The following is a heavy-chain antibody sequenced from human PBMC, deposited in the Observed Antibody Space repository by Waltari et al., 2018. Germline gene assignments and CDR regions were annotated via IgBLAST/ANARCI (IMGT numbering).Heavy chain of an antibody. D-gene: IGHD6-6*01. CDR3: ARKRSRRSIYSSSPNPLDY. CDR1: GGSFSGYY. CDR2: CRQSGTT. V-gene: IGHV4-34*01. Sequence: QVRLQQWGPGLLKPSETLSLTCAVYGGSFSGYYWSWIRQPPGKGLEWNGECRQSGTTNYNPSLKSRVTISVDTSKNQFSLKLSSVTAADTAVYYCARKRSRRSIYSSSPNPLDYWGQGTLVTVSS. J-gene: IGHJ4*02.